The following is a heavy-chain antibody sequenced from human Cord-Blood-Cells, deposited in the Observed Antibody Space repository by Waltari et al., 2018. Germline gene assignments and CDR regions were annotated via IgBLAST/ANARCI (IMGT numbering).Heavy chain of an antibody. CDR3: ASNAVVVPAAIPAAFDI. Sequence: QVQLQQWGAGLLKPSETLSLTCAVSGGSFSGYYWRWIRQPPGKGLEWIGEINHSGSTKDNPSPKRRVTISVDTSKTQFSLKRSSVTAADTAVYYCASNAVVVPAAIPAAFDIWGQGTMVTVSS. CDR1: GGSFSGYY. CDR2: INHSGST. V-gene: IGHV4-34*01. D-gene: IGHD2-2*01. J-gene: IGHJ3*02.